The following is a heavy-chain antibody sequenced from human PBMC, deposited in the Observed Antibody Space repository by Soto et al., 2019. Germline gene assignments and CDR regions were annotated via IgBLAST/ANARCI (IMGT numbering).Heavy chain of an antibody. Sequence: EVQLVESGGGLVKPGGSLRLSCAASGFTFSSAWMTWVRQAPGKGLEWVGHIKTKNEGEIGNYAAPVRGRFSISRDDSETTVYLQMNSLNTEDTAVYYCAADTPYFGVGEVDYWGQGTLVTVSS. J-gene: IGHJ4*02. D-gene: IGHD3-16*01. V-gene: IGHV3-15*01. CDR3: AADTPYFGVGEVDY. CDR1: GFTFSSAW. CDR2: IKTKNEGEIG.